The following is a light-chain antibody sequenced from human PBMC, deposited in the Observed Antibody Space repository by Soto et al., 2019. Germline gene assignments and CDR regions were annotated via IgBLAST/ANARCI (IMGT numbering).Light chain of an antibody. Sequence: DIVMTQSADSLAVSLGERATINCKSSQSVFSNYHNKKHLAWYQQKPGQPPKLLIHWASIRESGVPDRFSGSGSGTDFTLTINSLQAEDVAVYYCQQYYSTPWTFGQGTKVEIK. CDR1: QSVFSNYHNKKH. V-gene: IGKV4-1*01. J-gene: IGKJ1*01. CDR2: WAS. CDR3: QQYYSTPWT.